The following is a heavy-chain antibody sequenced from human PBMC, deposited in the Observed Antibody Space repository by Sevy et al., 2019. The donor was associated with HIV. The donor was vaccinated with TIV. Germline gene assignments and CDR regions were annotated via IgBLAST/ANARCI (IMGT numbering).Heavy chain of an antibody. Sequence: GGSLRLSCAASGFTFSNYAMNWVRQAPGKGLEWVSGNSGSGGSGDKTNYAGSVKGRFTISRDDSKNSLYLQLNSLRAEDTAIYYCARKYDSSGYFDYWGQGTLVTVSS. J-gene: IGHJ4*02. CDR1: GFTFSNYA. V-gene: IGHV3-23*01. CDR3: ARKYDSSGYFDY. D-gene: IGHD3-22*01. CDR2: NSGSGGSGDKT.